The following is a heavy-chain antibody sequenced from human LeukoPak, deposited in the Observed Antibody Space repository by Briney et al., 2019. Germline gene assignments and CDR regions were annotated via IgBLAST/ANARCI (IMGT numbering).Heavy chain of an antibody. CDR3: AKEKWGYDWGELWDY. J-gene: IGHJ4*02. D-gene: IGHD3-16*01. CDR2: ISGSGGST. V-gene: IGHV3-23*01. CDR1: GFTFSSYA. Sequence: QSGGSPRLSCAASGFTFSSYAMSWVRQATGKGLEWVSAISGSGGSTYYADSVKGRFTISRDNSKNTLYLQMNSLRAEDTAVYYCAKEKWGYDWGELWDYWGQGTLVTVSS.